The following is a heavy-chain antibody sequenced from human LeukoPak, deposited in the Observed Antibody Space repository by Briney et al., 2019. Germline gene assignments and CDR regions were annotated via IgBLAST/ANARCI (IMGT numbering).Heavy chain of an antibody. D-gene: IGHD2-2*01. V-gene: IGHV1-2*02. CDR1: GYTFTGYY. J-gene: IGHJ5*02. CDR3: ARGHIVVVPAAMGGFDP. CDR2: INPNSGGT. Sequence: EASVKVSCKASGYTFTGYYMHWVRQAPGQGLEWMGWINPNSGGTNYAQKFQGRVTMTRDTSISTAYMELSRLRSDDTAVYYCARGHIVVVPAAMGGFDPWGQGTLVTVSS.